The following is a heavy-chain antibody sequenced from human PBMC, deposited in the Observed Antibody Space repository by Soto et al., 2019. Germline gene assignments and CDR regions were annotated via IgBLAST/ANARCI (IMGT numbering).Heavy chain of an antibody. CDR3: AKDKGGGIVVVPAAKGGMDV. CDR1: GFTFSSYA. Sequence: GGSLRLSCAASGFTFSSYAMSWVRQAPGKGLEWVSAISGSGGSTYYADSVKGRLTISRDNSKNTLYLQMNSLRAEDTAVYYCAKDKGGGIVVVPAAKGGMDVWGQGTTVTVSS. D-gene: IGHD2-2*01. V-gene: IGHV3-23*01. CDR2: ISGSGGST. J-gene: IGHJ6*02.